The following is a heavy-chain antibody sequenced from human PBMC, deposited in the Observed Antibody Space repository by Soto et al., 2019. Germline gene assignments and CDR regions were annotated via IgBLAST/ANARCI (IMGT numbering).Heavy chain of an antibody. CDR1: GGSFSGYY. J-gene: IGHJ4*02. CDR2: INHSGST. Sequence: QVQLQQWGAGLLKPSETLSLTCAVYGGSFSGYYWSWIRQPPGKGLEWIGEINHSGSTNYNPSLKSRVTISVDTSKNQFSLKLSSVTAADTAVYYCAREFSSGWHGYDYWGQGTLVTVSS. V-gene: IGHV4-34*01. D-gene: IGHD6-19*01. CDR3: AREFSSGWHGYDY.